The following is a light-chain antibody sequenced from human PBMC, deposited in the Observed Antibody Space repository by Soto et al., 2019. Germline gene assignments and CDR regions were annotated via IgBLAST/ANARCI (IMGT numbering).Light chain of an antibody. CDR2: WAS. V-gene: IGKV4-1*01. J-gene: IGKJ1*01. CDR1: QSFLYSSNNKNY. Sequence: DALMTQSPDSLAASLGERATINCKSSQSFLYSSNNKNYLAWYQQKPGQPPKLLIYWASTRESGVPDRFSGSGSGTDFTLTISSLQAEDVAVYYCQQYLHTPRTFGQGTKVDIK. CDR3: QQYLHTPRT.